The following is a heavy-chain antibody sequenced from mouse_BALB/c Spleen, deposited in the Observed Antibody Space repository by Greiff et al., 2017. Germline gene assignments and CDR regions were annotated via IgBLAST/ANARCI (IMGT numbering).Heavy chain of an antibody. CDR1: GFTFSSYT. D-gene: IGHD1-2*01. CDR2: ISNGGGST. V-gene: IGHV5-12-2*01. CDR3: ARHKTTAAWFAY. J-gene: IGHJ3*01. Sequence: EVQRVESGGGLVQPGGSLKLSCAASGFTFSSYTMSWVRQTPEKRLEWVAYISNGGGSTYYPDTVKGRFTISRDNAKNTLYLQMSSLKSEDTAMYYCARHKTTAAWFAYWGQGTLVTVSA.